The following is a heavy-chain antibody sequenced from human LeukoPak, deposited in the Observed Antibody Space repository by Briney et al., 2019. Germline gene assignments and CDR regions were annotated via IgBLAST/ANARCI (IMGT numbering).Heavy chain of an antibody. CDR2: IYHSGST. CDR3: ARGVYSGSYSHFQH. Sequence: PSETLSLTCTVSGGSISSGGYYWSWIRQPPGKGLEWIGYIYHSGSTYYNPSLKSRVTISVDRSKNQFSLKLSSVTAADTAVYYCARGVYSGSYSHFQHWGQGTLVTVSS. D-gene: IGHD1-26*01. J-gene: IGHJ1*01. CDR1: GGSISSGGYY. V-gene: IGHV4-30-2*01.